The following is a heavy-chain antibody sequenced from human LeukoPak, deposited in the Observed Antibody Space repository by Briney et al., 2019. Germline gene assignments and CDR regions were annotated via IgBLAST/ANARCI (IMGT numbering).Heavy chain of an antibody. CDR3: ARLPYGSGWGNYYSYYMDV. Sequence: GGSLRLSCAASGFTFSSYWMSWVRQAPGKGLEWVATINRDGGDKYYVDSVKGRFTISRDNAKISLYLQMSSLRADDTALYYCARLPYGSGWGNYYSYYMDVWGKGTTVTVSS. V-gene: IGHV3-7*01. J-gene: IGHJ6*03. CDR2: INRDGGDK. D-gene: IGHD6-19*01. CDR1: GFTFSSYW.